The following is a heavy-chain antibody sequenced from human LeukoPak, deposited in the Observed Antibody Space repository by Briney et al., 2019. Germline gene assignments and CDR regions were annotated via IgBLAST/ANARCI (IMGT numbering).Heavy chain of an antibody. J-gene: IGHJ5*02. V-gene: IGHV5-51*01. D-gene: IGHD3-10*01. CDR3: ARRTGYGSGSYYWFDP. CDR2: IYPGDSDT. CDR1: GYSFTSYW. Sequence: GESLKISCKGSGYSFTSYWICWVRQMPGKGLEWVGIIYPGDSDTRYSPSFQGQVTISADKSISTAYLQWRSLKASDPAMYYRARRTGYGSGSYYWFDPWGQGTLVTVSS.